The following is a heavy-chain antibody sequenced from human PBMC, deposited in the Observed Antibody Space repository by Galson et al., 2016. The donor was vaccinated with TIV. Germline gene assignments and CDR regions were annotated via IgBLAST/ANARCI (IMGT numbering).Heavy chain of an antibody. J-gene: IGHJ6*02. V-gene: IGHV3-9*01. CDR2: ISSNSPSK. Sequence: SLRLSCATSGFTVGDYGMHWVRQAPGKGLEWVSGISSNSPSKGYTDSVTGRFTLSRDNAKNSLYLHMNNLRPEDTALYCCTKWRGYGYGSPRDYYYGMSVWGQGTTVTVSS. CDR1: GFTVGDYG. D-gene: IGHD5-18*01. CDR3: TKWRGYGYGSPRDYYYGMSV.